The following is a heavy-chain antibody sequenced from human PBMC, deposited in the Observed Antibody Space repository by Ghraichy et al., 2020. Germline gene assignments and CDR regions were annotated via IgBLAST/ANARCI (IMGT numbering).Heavy chain of an antibody. J-gene: IGHJ5*02. Sequence: SETLSLTCSVSGGSVSRGSYYWTWIRQPPGKGLEWIGDIYYSGSTNYDPSLKSRVTISVDSSKNQFYLQLTSVTAADTAVYYCVRDFHTTGYLNWLDPWGQGTLVTVSS. D-gene: IGHD5-12*01. CDR3: VRDFHTTGYLNWLDP. CDR2: IYYSGST. V-gene: IGHV4-61*01. CDR1: GGSVSRGSYY.